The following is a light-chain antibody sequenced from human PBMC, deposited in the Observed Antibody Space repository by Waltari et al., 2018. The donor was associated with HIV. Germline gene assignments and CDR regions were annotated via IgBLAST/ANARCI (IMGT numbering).Light chain of an antibody. CDR2: GKN. Sequence: QSVLTQPPSTSGTPGQRVTISCSGSSSNIGRNTVSWFQPLPGKAPKVLSYGKNQRPSGVPDRFSGSKSGTSASLAIGGLQSEDEADYYCASWDDSLNGPVFGGGTTLTVL. CDR1: SSNIGRNT. CDR3: ASWDDSLNGPV. V-gene: IGLV1-44*01. J-gene: IGLJ2*01.